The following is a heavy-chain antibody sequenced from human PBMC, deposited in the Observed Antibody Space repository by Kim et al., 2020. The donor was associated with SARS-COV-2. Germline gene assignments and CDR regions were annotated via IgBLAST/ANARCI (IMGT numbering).Heavy chain of an antibody. CDR3: ASQPAPPLGDYLPYDY. CDR2: INHSGST. J-gene: IGHJ4*02. D-gene: IGHD4-17*01. V-gene: IGHV4-34*01. CDR1: GGSFSGYY. Sequence: SETLSLTCAVYGGSFSGYYWSWIRQPPGKGLEWIGEINHSGSTNYNPSLKSRVTISVDTSKNQFSLKLSSVTAADTAVYYWASQPAPPLGDYLPYDYWGQGTLVTVSS.